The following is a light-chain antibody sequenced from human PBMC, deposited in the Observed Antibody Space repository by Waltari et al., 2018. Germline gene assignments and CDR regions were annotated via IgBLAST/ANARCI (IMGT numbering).Light chain of an antibody. J-gene: IGKJ4*01. Sequence: EIVMTQSPATLYVSPGERATLSCRTSQSVTSSLAWYQQKPGQAPRLLIYGASTRATGIPARFSGSGSGTEFTLTISSLQSEDFALYYCQQYHNWPPLTFGGGTKVQIK. CDR2: GAS. V-gene: IGKV3-15*01. CDR3: QQYHNWPPLT. CDR1: QSVTSS.